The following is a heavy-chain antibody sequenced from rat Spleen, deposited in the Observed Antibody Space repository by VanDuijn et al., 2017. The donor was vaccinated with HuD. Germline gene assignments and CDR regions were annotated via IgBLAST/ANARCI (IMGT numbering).Heavy chain of an antibody. CDR2: INYAGTHN. Sequence: EVQLVESGGGLVQPGRSLKLSCAASGFTFSNYGMAWVRQARTRGLEWVTHINYAGTHNHYLDSMKGRFAISRDNAKSTLFLQMDSLRTEDTATYYCARLGIAAIGNWFTYWGQGTLVTVSS. D-gene: IGHD1-2*01. CDR1: GFTFSNYG. J-gene: IGHJ3*01. CDR3: ARLGIAAIGNWFTY. V-gene: IGHV5-29*01.